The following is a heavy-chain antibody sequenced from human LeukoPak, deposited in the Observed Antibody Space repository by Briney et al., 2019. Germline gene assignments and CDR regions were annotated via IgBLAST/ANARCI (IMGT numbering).Heavy chain of an antibody. CDR2: INHSGST. V-gene: IGHV4-34*01. J-gene: IGHJ6*03. D-gene: IGHD2-2*02. Sequence: SETLSLTCAVYGGSFSGYYWGWIRQPPGKGLEWIGEINHSGSTNYNPSLKSRVTISVDTSKNQFSLKLSSVTAAGTAVYYCARNTLDSYYYYYMDVWGKGTTVTVSS. CDR3: ARNTLDSYYYYYMDV. CDR1: GGSFSGYY.